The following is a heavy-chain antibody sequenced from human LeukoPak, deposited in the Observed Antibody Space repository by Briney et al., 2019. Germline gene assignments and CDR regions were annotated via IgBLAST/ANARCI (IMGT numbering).Heavy chain of an antibody. CDR1: GGSISSSSYY. CDR2: IYYSGST. Sequence: SETLSLTCSVSGGSISSSSYYWGWIRQPPGKRLEWIGSIYYSGSTYYNPSLKSRVTISVGTSKNQFSLRLSSVTAADTAVYYCARQHIAAAGQADDYWGQGTLVTVSS. J-gene: IGHJ4*02. CDR3: ARQHIAAAGQADDY. V-gene: IGHV4-39*01. D-gene: IGHD6-13*01.